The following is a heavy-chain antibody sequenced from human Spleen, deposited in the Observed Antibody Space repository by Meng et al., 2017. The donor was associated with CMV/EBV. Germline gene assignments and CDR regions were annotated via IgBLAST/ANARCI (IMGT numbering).Heavy chain of an antibody. Sequence: AGGTFSSYDIRWVRQAPGQGLEWMGGIIPIFGTANYAQKFQGRVTITTDESTSTAYMELSSLRSEDTAVYYCARSPSGYDTLPFDYWGQGTLVTVSS. D-gene: IGHD5-12*01. V-gene: IGHV1-69*05. CDR2: IIPIFGTA. J-gene: IGHJ4*02. CDR3: ARSPSGYDTLPFDY. CDR1: GGTFSSYD.